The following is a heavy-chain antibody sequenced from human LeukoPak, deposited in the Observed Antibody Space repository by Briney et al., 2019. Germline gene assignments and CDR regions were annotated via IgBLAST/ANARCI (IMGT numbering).Heavy chain of an antibody. Sequence: PSETLSLTCTVSGGSISSSSYYWGWIRQPPGKGLEWIGSMYHSRSTYYNPSLKSRVTISVDTSKSQFSLKLSSVTAADTAVYYCARHFDPNYGGYSAFDYWGQGTLVTVSS. D-gene: IGHD4-23*01. J-gene: IGHJ4*02. CDR3: ARHFDPNYGGYSAFDY. CDR1: GGSISSSSYY. CDR2: MYHSRST. V-gene: IGHV4-39*01.